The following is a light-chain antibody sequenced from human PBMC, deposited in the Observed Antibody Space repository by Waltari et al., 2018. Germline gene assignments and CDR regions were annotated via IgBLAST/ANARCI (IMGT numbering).Light chain of an antibody. Sequence: QSVLTQPPSASATPGQRVTISCSASRANPASNYLYWYQQPPGTAPKLLIYGNQGRPSRVPDRFSASKYGTSASLVISELRSEDEGIYYCASWDESHYVFGPGTTVTVL. CDR3: ASWDESHYV. CDR1: RANPASNY. V-gene: IGLV1-47*01. J-gene: IGLJ1*01. CDR2: GNQ.